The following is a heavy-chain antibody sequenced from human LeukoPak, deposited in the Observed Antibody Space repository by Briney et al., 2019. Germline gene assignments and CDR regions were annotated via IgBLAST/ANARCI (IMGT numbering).Heavy chain of an antibody. V-gene: IGHV4-34*01. CDR2: INHSGST. J-gene: IGHJ4*02. D-gene: IGHD4-17*01. Sequence: PSETLSLTCAVYGGSFSGYYWTWIRQPPGKGLEWIGEINHSGSTNYNPSLKSRVTILVDTSKNQFSLKLSSVTAADTAVYYCARSDYGDYEGQYYFDYWGQGTLVTVSS. CDR1: GGSFSGYY. CDR3: ARSDYGDYEGQYYFDY.